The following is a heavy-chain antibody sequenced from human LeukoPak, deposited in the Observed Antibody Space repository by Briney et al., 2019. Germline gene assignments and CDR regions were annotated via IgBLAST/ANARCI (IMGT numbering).Heavy chain of an antibody. CDR2: VSGSGDST. CDR1: GFTFSSYA. V-gene: IGHV3-23*01. Sequence: GSLRLSCAASGFTFSSYAMSWVRQAPGKGLEWISAVSGSGDSTNYADSVKGRFTISRDNSKNTLYLQMNSLRAEDTAVYYCARDARYICSGGSCYHFDYWGQGTLVTVSS. J-gene: IGHJ4*02. D-gene: IGHD2-15*01. CDR3: ARDARYICSGGSCYHFDY.